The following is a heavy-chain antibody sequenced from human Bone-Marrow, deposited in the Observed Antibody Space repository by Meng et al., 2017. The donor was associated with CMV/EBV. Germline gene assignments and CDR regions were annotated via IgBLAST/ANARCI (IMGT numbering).Heavy chain of an antibody. CDR2: IGAYNGNT. Sequence: ASVKVSCKASGYTFASYGINWVRQAPGQGLEWMGWIGAYNGNTNYAQKLQGRVTMTTEISTSTAYMELRSLRSDDTAVYFCAIDGIEYYGSGSHSDHWVQGTLVTVSS. CDR3: AIDGIEYYGSGSHSDH. V-gene: IGHV1-18*01. D-gene: IGHD3-10*01. CDR1: GYTFASYG. J-gene: IGHJ4*02.